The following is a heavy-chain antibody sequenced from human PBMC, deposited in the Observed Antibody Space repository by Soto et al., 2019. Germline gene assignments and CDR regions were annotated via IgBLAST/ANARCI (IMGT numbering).Heavy chain of an antibody. CDR3: ARSAYYYDSSGPFDY. CDR2: IYYSGST. J-gene: IGHJ4*02. V-gene: IGHV4-31*03. D-gene: IGHD3-22*01. CDR1: GGSISSGGYY. Sequence: SETLSLTCTVSGGSISSGGYYWSWIRQHPGKGLEWIGYIYYSGSTYYNPSLKSRVTISVDTSKNQFSLKLSSVTAADTAVYYCARSAYYYDSSGPFDYWGQGTLVTVSS.